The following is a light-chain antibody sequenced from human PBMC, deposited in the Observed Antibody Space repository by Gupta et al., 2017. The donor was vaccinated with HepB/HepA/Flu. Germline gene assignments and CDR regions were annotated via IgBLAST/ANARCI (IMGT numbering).Light chain of an antibody. CDR2: AIS. CDR1: QSVWDSQ. V-gene: IGKV3-20*01. CDR3: QQYDSSTWT. J-gene: IGKJ1*01. Sequence: EVVLTQSPATRSLSTVERATLSCRTSQSVWDSQLAWYQQKPGQPPRLLIYAISTRATGIPDRVSGSGSGTDFTLTISRLEPEDFAVYYCQQYDSSTWTFGPGTRVEIK.